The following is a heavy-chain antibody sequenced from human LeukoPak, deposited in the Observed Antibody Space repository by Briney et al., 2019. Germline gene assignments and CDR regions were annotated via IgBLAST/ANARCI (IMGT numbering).Heavy chain of an antibody. J-gene: IGHJ4*02. CDR3: AKRGVVIRVFLVGFHKEAFYFES. Sequence: GGSLRLSCAVSGITLSNYGMSWVRQAPGKGLEWVAGISGSGGGTHYADSVRGRFTISRDNPKNTLYLQMYSLRAEDTAFYFCAKRGVVIRVFLVGFHKEAFYFESWGQGALVTVSS. V-gene: IGHV3-23*01. D-gene: IGHD3/OR15-3a*01. CDR2: ISGSGGGT. CDR1: GITLSNYG.